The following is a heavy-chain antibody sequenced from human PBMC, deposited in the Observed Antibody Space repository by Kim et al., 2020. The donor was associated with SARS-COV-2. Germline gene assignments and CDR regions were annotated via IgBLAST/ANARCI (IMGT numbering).Heavy chain of an antibody. J-gene: IGHJ4*02. D-gene: IGHD3-9*01. CDR2: IYPGDSDT. Sequence: GESLKISCQASGYSFSSYWIGWVRLMPGKGLEWMGLIYPGDSDTRYSPSVEGQVTISADKSISTAYLQWSSLKASDTAMYYCARLGEFNDILTGYYTFFDYWGQGTLVTVSS. CDR1: GYSFSSYW. V-gene: IGHV5-51*01. CDR3: ARLGEFNDILTGYYTFFDY.